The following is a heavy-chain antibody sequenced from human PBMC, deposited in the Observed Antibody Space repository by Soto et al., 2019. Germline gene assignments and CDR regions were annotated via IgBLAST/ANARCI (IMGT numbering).Heavy chain of an antibody. J-gene: IGHJ5*02. D-gene: IGHD6-6*01. Sequence: QVQLQQWGAGLLKPSETLSLTCAVYGGSFSGYYWSWIRQPPGKGLEWIGEINHSGSTNYNPSLKSRVTISVDTSKNQCSLKLSSVTAADTAVYYCARHSSSRVRFDPWGQGTLVTVSS. V-gene: IGHV4-34*01. CDR1: GGSFSGYY. CDR2: INHSGST. CDR3: ARHSSSRVRFDP.